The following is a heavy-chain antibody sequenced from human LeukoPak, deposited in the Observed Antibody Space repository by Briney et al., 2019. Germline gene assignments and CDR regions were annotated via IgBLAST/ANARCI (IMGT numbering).Heavy chain of an antibody. CDR1: GYTFTSYS. D-gene: IGHD6-6*01. J-gene: IGHJ4*02. V-gene: IGHV1-18*01. Sequence: AASVKVSCKASGYTFTSYSISWVRQAPGQGLEWMGWISAYNGNTNYAQKLQGRVTMTTDTSTSTAYMELRGLRSDDTAVYYCARDFRGVPPDYWGQGTLVTVSS. CDR3: ARDFRGVPPDY. CDR2: ISAYNGNT.